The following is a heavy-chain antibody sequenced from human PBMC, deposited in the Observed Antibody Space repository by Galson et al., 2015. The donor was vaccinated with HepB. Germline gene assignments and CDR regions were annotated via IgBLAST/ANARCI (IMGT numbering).Heavy chain of an antibody. V-gene: IGHV3-74*01. CDR3: ARDLILAARGRAFDC. D-gene: IGHD2-15*01. J-gene: IGHJ4*02. Sequence: SLRLSCAASGFTFSSYWMHWVRQAPGKGLVWVSHISSDGSGTSYADSVQGRFTISRDNAKKTLYLQMNNLRVEDTAVYYCARDLILAARGRAFDCWGQGTLVTVSS. CDR2: ISSDGSGT. CDR1: GFTFSSYW.